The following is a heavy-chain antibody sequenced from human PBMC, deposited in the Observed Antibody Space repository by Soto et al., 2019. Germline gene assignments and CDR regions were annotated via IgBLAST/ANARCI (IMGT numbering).Heavy chain of an antibody. CDR1: GDTFSNYA. J-gene: IGHJ6*02. CDR3: ARFKVGTTTDYYYGMDV. V-gene: IGHV1-69*13. CDR2: IIPILGSA. Sequence: SVKVSGKASGDTFSNYAICWVRQAPGQGLEWIGGIIPILGSANYAQKFQGRVTISADGSTNTANLELSSLRSEDTAVYYCARFKVGTTTDYYYGMDVWGQGTTVTVSS. D-gene: IGHD1-26*01.